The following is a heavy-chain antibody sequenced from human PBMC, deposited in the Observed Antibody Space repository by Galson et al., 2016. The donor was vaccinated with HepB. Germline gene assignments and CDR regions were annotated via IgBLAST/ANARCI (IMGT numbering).Heavy chain of an antibody. CDR2: ISYDGNKK. J-gene: IGHJ4*02. V-gene: IGHV3-30-3*01. D-gene: IGHD3-16*01. CDR1: GFTYSTYA. Sequence: SLRLSCAASGFTYSTYAMHWVRQAPGKGLEWVTVISYDGNKKYYAASVSGRFTIARDNSENTLYLQMHSLRAEDTAVYYCARDPWGTDYWGQGTLVTVSS. CDR3: ARDPWGTDY.